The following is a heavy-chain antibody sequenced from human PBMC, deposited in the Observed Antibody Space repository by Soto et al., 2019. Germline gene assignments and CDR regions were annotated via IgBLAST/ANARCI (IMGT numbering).Heavy chain of an antibody. J-gene: IGHJ6*02. CDR1: GGSISSSNW. CDR3: ARARVYSLEWLLYGMDV. Sequence: QLQRQESGPGLVKPSGILSLTCAVSGGSISSSNWWSWVRQPPGKGLEWIGEIYHSGSTNYNPSLKSRVTISVDKSKNQFSLKLSSVTAADTAVYYCARARVYSLEWLLYGMDVWGQGTTVTVSS. CDR2: IYHSGST. V-gene: IGHV4-4*02. D-gene: IGHD3-3*01.